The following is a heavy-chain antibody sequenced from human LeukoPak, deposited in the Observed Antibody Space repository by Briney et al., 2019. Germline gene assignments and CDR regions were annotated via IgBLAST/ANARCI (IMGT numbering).Heavy chain of an antibody. CDR2: INHNGNVN. D-gene: IGHD4-17*01. J-gene: IGHJ6*02. CDR3: ARAAYGDYDDQGMDV. V-gene: IGHV3-7*03. Sequence: GGSLRLSCAASGFTFSSYWMNWARQAPGKGLEWVASINHNGNVNYYVDSVKGRFTISRDNAKNSLYLQMNSLRAEDTAVYYCARAAYGDYDDQGMDVWGQGTTVTVSS. CDR1: GFTFSSYW.